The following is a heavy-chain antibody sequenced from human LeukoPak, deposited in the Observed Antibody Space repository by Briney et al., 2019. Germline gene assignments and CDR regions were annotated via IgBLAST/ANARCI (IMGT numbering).Heavy chain of an antibody. V-gene: IGHV1-2*02. Sequence: ASVKVSSKASGYTFTDYYMHWVRQAPGQGLEWIGWINPNSGGTRYAQIFQGRVTMTRDTSISTAYMELSRLRSDDTAVYYCAGGDGTSPLDYWGQGALVIVSS. CDR1: GYTFTDYY. CDR3: AGGDGTSPLDY. D-gene: IGHD5-24*01. J-gene: IGHJ4*02. CDR2: INPNSGGT.